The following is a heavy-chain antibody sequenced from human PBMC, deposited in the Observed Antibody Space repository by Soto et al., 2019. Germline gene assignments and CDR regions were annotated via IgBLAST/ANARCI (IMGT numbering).Heavy chain of an antibody. CDR1: GGSFSGNY. V-gene: IGHV4-34*01. Sequence: SETLSLTCAVYGGSFSGNYWIWIRQPPGKGLEWIAEINHSGSSNYNPSLRSRVTISVDTSKNQFSLKLSSVTAADTAVYYCARGPTYYYGSGSYYAYYDYYGMDVWGQGTTVTVSS. J-gene: IGHJ6*02. CDR3: ARGPTYYYGSGSYYAYYDYYGMDV. CDR2: INHSGSS. D-gene: IGHD3-10*01.